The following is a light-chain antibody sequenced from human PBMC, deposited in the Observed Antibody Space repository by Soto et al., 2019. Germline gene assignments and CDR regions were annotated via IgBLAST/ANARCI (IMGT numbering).Light chain of an antibody. Sequence: QSALTQPASVSGSPGQSITISCTGTSSDVGSYNLVSSYQEHPGKAPKLMTYEVSKRPSGVSNRFSGAKSGNTASLTISGLQAEDEADYYCCSYAGSSTPYVFGTGTKLTVL. CDR1: SSDVGSYNL. CDR3: CSYAGSSTPYV. CDR2: EVS. V-gene: IGLV2-23*02. J-gene: IGLJ1*01.